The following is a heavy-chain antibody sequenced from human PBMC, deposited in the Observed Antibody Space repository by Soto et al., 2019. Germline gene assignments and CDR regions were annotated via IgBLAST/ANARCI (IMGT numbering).Heavy chain of an antibody. D-gene: IGHD5-12*01. CDR2: MNPKTGKA. CDR1: GYTFTTYD. V-gene: IGHV1-8*01. CDR3: GRGPYSGFAY. J-gene: IGHJ4*02. Sequence: QVQLVQSGAEVKEPGASVKVSCQASGYTFTTYDINWVRQATGQGLEWMGWMNPKTGKAGYAQKFQGRVTMTRNTSTSTAYLEVSSLRSEDTAVFFCGRGPYSGFAYWGQGTLVTVSS.